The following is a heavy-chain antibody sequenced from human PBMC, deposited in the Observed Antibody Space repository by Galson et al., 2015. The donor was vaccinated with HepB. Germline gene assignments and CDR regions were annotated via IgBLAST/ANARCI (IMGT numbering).Heavy chain of an antibody. J-gene: IGHJ4*02. Sequence: SVKVSCKASGGTFSSYAVSWVRQAPGQGLEWMGRIIPILGIANYAQKFQGRVTITADKSTSTAYMELSSLRSEDTAVYYCATRGDYLENWGQGTLVTVSS. CDR1: GGTFSSYA. CDR2: IIPILGIA. D-gene: IGHD4-17*01. V-gene: IGHV1-69*04. CDR3: ATRGDYLEN.